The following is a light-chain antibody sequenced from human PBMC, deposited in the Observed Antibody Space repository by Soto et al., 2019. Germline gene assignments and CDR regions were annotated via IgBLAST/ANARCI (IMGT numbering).Light chain of an antibody. Sequence: DIQMSQSPSSMCESXGDRVTIHCRARRPISTFLNWFRQKSGKAPEFXXHAASSLARGGPSRFSGSESVTDFTRTINSLQPEDFATYYGQQSFRTPLTFGQGTKVDIK. CDR1: RPISTF. V-gene: IGKV1-39*01. J-gene: IGKJ1*01. CDR2: AAS. CDR3: QQSFRTPLT.